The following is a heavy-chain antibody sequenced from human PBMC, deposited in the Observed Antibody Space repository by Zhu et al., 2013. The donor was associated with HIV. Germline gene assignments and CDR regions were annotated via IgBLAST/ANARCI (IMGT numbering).Heavy chain of an antibody. V-gene: IGHV1-46*01. D-gene: IGHD3-22*01. Sequence: QVQLVQSGAEVKKPGASVKVSCKASGYTFTSYYMHWVRQAPGQGLEWIGIINPSGGSTSYAQKFQGRVTMTRDTSTSTVYMELSSLRSEDTAVYYCARGGVIVVVINHQLDYWGQGTLVTVSS. CDR1: GYTFTSYY. CDR2: INPSGGST. J-gene: IGHJ4*02. CDR3: ARGGVIVVVINHQLDY.